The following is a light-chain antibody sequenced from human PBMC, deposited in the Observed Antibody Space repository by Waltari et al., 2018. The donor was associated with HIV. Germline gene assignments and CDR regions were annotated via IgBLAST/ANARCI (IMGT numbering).Light chain of an antibody. CDR1: QDITTS. CDR2: AAS. Sequence: IQMTQSPSSLSAFVGDKVIISCRASQDITTSLALYQVKPGGPPRLLIFAASGLHGGVPPRVSGSGSGTVFALTISNLQPEDSATYYCQQASSFPLSFGGGTKVEI. CDR3: QQASSFPLS. J-gene: IGKJ4*01. V-gene: IGKV1-12*01.